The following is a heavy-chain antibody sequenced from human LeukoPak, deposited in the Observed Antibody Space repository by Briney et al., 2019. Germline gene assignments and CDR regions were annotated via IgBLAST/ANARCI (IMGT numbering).Heavy chain of an antibody. D-gene: IGHD2-8*02. CDR2: ISSSSSTI. CDR3: AREILRAFDI. CDR1: GFTFSSYS. J-gene: IGHJ3*02. Sequence: GGSLRLSFADSGFTFSSYSMNWVRQAPGKGLEWVSYISSSSSTIYYADSVKGRFTISRDNAKNSLYLQMNSLRAEDTAVYYCAREILRAFDIWGQGTMVSVSS. V-gene: IGHV3-48*01.